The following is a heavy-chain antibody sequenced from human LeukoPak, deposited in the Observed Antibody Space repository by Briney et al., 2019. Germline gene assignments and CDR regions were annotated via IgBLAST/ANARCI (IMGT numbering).Heavy chain of an antibody. D-gene: IGHD3-10*01. CDR1: GGSFSGYY. CDR3: ARGQWFRAF. J-gene: IGHJ4*02. V-gene: IGHV4-34*01. CDR2: INHSGST. Sequence: SETLSLTCAVYGGSFSGYYWSWIRQPPGKGLEWIGEINHSGSTNYNPSLKSRVTISVDTSKNPFSLKLSSVTAADTAVYYCARGQWFRAFWSRGTPVTVSS.